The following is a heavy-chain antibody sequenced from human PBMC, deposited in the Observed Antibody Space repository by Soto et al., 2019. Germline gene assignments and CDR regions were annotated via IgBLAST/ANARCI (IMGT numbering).Heavy chain of an antibody. CDR1: GGSISSYY. CDR3: ARAYNSDYFDY. D-gene: IGHD6-25*01. V-gene: IGHV4-59*01. Sequence: PSETLSLTCTVSGGSISSYYWSWIRQPPGKGLEWIGYIYYSGSTNYNPSLKSRVTISVDTSKNQFSLKLSSVTAADTAGYYCARAYNSDYFDYWGQGTLVTVSS. CDR2: IYYSGST. J-gene: IGHJ4*02.